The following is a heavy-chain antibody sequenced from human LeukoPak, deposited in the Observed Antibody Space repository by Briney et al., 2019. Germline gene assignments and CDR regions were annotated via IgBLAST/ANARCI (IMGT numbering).Heavy chain of an antibody. Sequence: GGSLRLSCAASGFTFSSYSMNWVRQAPGKGLEWVSSISSSSSYIYYADSVKGRFTISRDNSKNTLYLQMNSLSPEDTAVYYCARLRRIWNDVEMVDYWGQGTLVTVSS. CDR2: ISSSSSYI. CDR3: ARLRRIWNDVEMVDY. J-gene: IGHJ4*02. V-gene: IGHV3-21*04. D-gene: IGHD1-1*01. CDR1: GFTFSSYS.